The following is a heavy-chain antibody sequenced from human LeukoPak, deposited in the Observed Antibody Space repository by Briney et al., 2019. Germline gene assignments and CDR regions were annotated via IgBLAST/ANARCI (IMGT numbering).Heavy chain of an antibody. Sequence: PGGSLRLSCAASGFTFSSYSMNWVRQAPGKGLEWVSSISSSSSYIYYADSVKGRFTISRDNAKNSLYLQMNSLRAEDTAVYYCARAGATEGYYYYYMDVWGKGTTVTVSS. CDR2: ISSSSSYI. CDR3: ARAGATEGYYYYYMDV. CDR1: GFTFSSYS. V-gene: IGHV3-21*01. D-gene: IGHD1-26*01. J-gene: IGHJ6*03.